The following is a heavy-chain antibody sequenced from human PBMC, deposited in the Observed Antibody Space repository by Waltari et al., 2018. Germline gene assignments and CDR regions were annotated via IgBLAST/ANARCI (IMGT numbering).Heavy chain of an antibody. Sequence: QVQLVQSGAEVKKPGASLKVSCKASGYTLTGQYLHWVRPAPGEGLEWMGWIDPKSGNTKYEQKFQGRVTMTRDTSINTAYMELSRLRSDDTAVYYCARAYVKWFDPWGQGSLVIVSS. CDR1: GYTLTGQY. D-gene: IGHD3-10*02. CDR3: ARAYVKWFDP. J-gene: IGHJ5*02. CDR2: IDPKSGNT. V-gene: IGHV1-2*02.